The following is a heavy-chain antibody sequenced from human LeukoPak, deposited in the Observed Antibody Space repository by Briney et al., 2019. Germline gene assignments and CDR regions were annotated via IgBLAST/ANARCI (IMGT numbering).Heavy chain of an antibody. CDR1: GGSISSGSYY. J-gene: IGHJ4*02. Sequence: SETLSLTCTVSGGSISSGSYYWSWIRQPAGKGLEWIGRIYTSGSTNYNPSLKSRVTTSVDTSKNQFSLKLSSVTAADTAVYYCARGYCTNAVCSLGPTQAWGQGTLVTVSS. CDR2: IYTSGST. CDR3: ARGYCTNAVCSLGPTQA. V-gene: IGHV4-61*02. D-gene: IGHD2-8*01.